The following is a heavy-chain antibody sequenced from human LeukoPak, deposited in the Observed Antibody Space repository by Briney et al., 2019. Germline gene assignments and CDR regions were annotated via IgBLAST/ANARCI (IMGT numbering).Heavy chain of an antibody. CDR1: GYTFTNYW. CDR3: ARHHYSGTLCYCDY. Sequence: GESLKISCKGSGYTFTNYWIGWVRQMPGKGLEWMGIIYPGDSDTRYSPSFQGQVTISADKSISTAYLQWNSLKASDTAMYYCARHHYSGTLCYCDYWGQGTLVTVSS. V-gene: IGHV5-51*01. CDR2: IYPGDSDT. J-gene: IGHJ4*02. D-gene: IGHD1-26*01.